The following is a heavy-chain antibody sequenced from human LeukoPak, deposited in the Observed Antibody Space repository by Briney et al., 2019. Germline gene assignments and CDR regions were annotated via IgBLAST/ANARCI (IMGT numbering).Heavy chain of an antibody. D-gene: IGHD6-13*01. CDR3: ATGGWTAAAGNFDF. CDR2: IIPSVGAA. CDR1: GGTFSSHA. J-gene: IGHJ4*02. Sequence: GASVKVSCKASGGTFSSHAVSWVRQTPGQGLEWRGGIIPSVGAANYAQKFLDRVTITSEKSTSTVYMELSSLSSDDTAVYYCATGGWTAAAGNFDFWGQGPPVPVSS. V-gene: IGHV1-69*06.